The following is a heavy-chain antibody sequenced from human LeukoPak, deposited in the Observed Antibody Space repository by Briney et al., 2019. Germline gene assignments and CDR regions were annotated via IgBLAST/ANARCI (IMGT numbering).Heavy chain of an antibody. D-gene: IGHD6-19*01. CDR2: ISGSGGST. V-gene: IGHV3-23*01. CDR1: GFNFSSYA. J-gene: IGHJ3*02. CDR3: ARGIFSSWLGNAFDS. Sequence: GGSLRLSCAASGFNFSSYAMSWVRQAPGQGLEWVSAISGSGGSTYYADSVKGRFTISRENAKNSLYLQMNSLRAGDTAVYYCARGIFSSWLGNAFDSWGQGTMVTVSS.